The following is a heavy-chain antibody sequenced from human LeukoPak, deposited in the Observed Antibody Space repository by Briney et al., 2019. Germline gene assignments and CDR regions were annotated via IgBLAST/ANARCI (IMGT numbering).Heavy chain of an antibody. Sequence: GGSLRLSCAASGFTFSSYGMHWVRQAPGKGLEWVAFIRYDGSNKYYADSVKGRFTISRDNSKNTLYLQMNSLRAEDTAVYYCAKDHCSSTSCYNYYYYYMDVWGKGTTVTVSS. J-gene: IGHJ6*03. CDR2: IRYDGSNK. CDR1: GFTFSSYG. V-gene: IGHV3-30*02. D-gene: IGHD2-2*02. CDR3: AKDHCSSTSCYNYYYYYMDV.